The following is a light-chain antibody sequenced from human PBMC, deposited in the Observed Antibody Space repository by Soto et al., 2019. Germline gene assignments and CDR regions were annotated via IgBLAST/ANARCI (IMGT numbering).Light chain of an antibody. CDR2: GAS. Sequence: EVVLTQSPVTLSLSPGERATLSCRASQSVSSPSLAWYQQKPGQPPRLLIYGASSMATDIPDRFIGSGSGTEFTLTFARLAPEDFAMYYCQQYGSSPFTFGPGTKVDI. CDR3: QQYGSSPFT. V-gene: IGKV3-20*01. CDR1: QSVSSPS. J-gene: IGKJ3*01.